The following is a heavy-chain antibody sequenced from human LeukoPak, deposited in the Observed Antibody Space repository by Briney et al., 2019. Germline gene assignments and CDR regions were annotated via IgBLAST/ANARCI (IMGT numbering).Heavy chain of an antibody. Sequence: SETLYLTCTVSGDYMSDSYRSRIRQPAGKGLEWIGRNYASGSTNYKPSLKSRVTLSVDTSSNQFSLTLSSVTAADTAVYHCARDIRSHNGPGGYYYYCMDVWGKGTTVTVSS. CDR2: NYASGST. V-gene: IGHV4-4*07. J-gene: IGHJ6*03. CDR3: ARDIRSHNGPGGYYYYCMDV. D-gene: IGHD2-8*01. CDR1: GDYMSDSY.